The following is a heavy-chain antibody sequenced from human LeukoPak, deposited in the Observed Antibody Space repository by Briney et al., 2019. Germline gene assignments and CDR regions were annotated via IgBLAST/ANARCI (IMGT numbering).Heavy chain of an antibody. CDR3: AKDRVAGMDAFDI. J-gene: IGHJ3*02. CDR1: GFTFSSYS. CDR2: IRYDGSNK. Sequence: GGSLRLSCAASGFTFSSYSMHWVRQAPGKGLEWVAFIRYDGSNKYYADSVKGRFTISRDNSKNTLYLQMNSLRAEDTAVYYCAKDRVAGMDAFDIWGQGTMVTVSS. D-gene: IGHD6-19*01. V-gene: IGHV3-30*02.